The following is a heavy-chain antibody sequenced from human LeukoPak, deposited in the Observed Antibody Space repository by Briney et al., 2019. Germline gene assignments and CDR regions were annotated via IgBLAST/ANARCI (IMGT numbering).Heavy chain of an antibody. Sequence: GGSLRLSCAASGFIFSSYEMNCVRQAPGQGREGGSYISSSGGVIYYADSVKGRFTISRDDAKNSLYLQMDSLRAEDTAVYYCVRDVGTGTDAFDFWGQGTMVTVSS. J-gene: IGHJ3*01. V-gene: IGHV3-48*03. CDR3: VRDVGTGTDAFDF. D-gene: IGHD2-21*02. CDR2: ISSSGGVI. CDR1: GFIFSSYE.